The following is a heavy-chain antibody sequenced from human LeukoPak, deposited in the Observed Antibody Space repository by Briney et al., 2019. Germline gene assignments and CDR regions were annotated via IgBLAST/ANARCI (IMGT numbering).Heavy chain of an antibody. D-gene: IGHD1-20*01. Sequence: KPGGSLRLSCAASGFTFSDNCLSWIRQAPGKGLEWISYISPSGSTIYYADSVKGRFTISRDNAKNSLYLQMNSLRAEDTALYHCVTYAYWGQGTLVTVSS. CDR2: ISPSGSTI. V-gene: IGHV3-11*04. J-gene: IGHJ4*02. CDR3: VTYAY. CDR1: GFTFSDNC.